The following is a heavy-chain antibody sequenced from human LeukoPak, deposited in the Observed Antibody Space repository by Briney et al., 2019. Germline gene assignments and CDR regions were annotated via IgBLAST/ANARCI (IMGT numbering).Heavy chain of an antibody. Sequence: NPSGTLSLTCAVSGGSISSSNWWSWVRQPPGKGLEWIGEIYHSGSANYNPSLKSRVTISVGKSKNQFSLRLSSVTAEDTAVYYCARVCTTVGNHFDYWGRGTLVTVSA. CDR2: IYHSGSA. V-gene: IGHV4-4*02. CDR1: GGSISSSNW. CDR3: ARVCTTVGNHFDY. D-gene: IGHD5/OR15-5a*01. J-gene: IGHJ4*02.